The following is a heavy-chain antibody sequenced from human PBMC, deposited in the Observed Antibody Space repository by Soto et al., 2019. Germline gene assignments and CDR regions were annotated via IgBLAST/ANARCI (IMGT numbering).Heavy chain of an antibody. CDR3: AKPTDV. J-gene: IGHJ4*02. Sequence: EVKLLQSGGGLIQPGGSLRLACDASGFIFSNYAMNWVRQAPGKGLEWVSSLSANGLDRHYADSVKGRFTVSRDNSQKVYFLQLNRVREEDTAFYYCAKPTDVWGQGSLVSVSS. V-gene: IGHV3-23*01. CDR2: LSANGLDR. CDR1: GFIFSNYA.